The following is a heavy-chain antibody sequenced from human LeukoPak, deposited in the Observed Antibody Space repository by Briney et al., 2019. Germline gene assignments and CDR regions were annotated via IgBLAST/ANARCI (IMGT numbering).Heavy chain of an antibody. V-gene: IGHV1-2*02. J-gene: IGHJ4*02. CDR2: INPNSGGT. D-gene: IGHD1-1*01. Sequence: ASVKVSCKASGYTFTGYYMHWVRQAPGQGLEWMGWINPNSGGTNYAQKFQGRVTMTSDTSISTAYMELSRLRSDDTAVYYCAREGVDWNHSVYYFDYWGQGTLVTVSS. CDR3: AREGVDWNHSVYYFDY. CDR1: GYTFTGYY.